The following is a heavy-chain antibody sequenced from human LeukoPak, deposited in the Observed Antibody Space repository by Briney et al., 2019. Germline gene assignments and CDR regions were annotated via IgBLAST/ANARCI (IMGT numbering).Heavy chain of an antibody. D-gene: IGHD2-2*01. J-gene: IGHJ5*02. Sequence: PGASLRLSCAASVFTFSSYAMSWVRQAPGKGLEWVSAISGSGGSTYYADSVKGRFTISRDNSKNTLYLQMNSLRAEDTAVYYCAKDRARRQLPHNWFDPWGQGTLVTVSS. CDR3: AKDRARRQLPHNWFDP. CDR2: ISGSGGST. V-gene: IGHV3-23*01. CDR1: VFTFSSYA.